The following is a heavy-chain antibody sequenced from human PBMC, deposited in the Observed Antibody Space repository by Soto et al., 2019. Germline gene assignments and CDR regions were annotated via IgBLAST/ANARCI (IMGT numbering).Heavy chain of an antibody. D-gene: IGHD3-22*01. CDR3: QKHTMILPGSQPPLDY. J-gene: IGHJ4*02. V-gene: IGHV3-23*01. Sequence: GGSLRLSCSASGFTFSSYAMSWVRQAPGKGLEWVSAVSGSGGSTYYADSVKGRFTISRDNSKNTLYLQMNSLRAEDTAVYYCQKHTMILPGSQPPLDYWVQGNLCTGSS. CDR2: VSGSGGST. CDR1: GFTFSSYA.